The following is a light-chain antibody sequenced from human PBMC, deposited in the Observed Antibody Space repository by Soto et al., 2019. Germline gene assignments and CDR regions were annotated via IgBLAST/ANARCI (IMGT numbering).Light chain of an antibody. Sequence: DIVMTQSPDSLAVSLGERATINCKSSQSILYSPNNKNYLAWYQQKPGQPPKLLIYWASTRESGVPDRFSGRGSGPDFTLTISSLQAEDVAVYYCQQYYNTPQNFGQGTKVEIK. CDR1: QSILYSPNNKNY. V-gene: IGKV4-1*01. J-gene: IGKJ1*01. CDR3: QQYYNTPQN. CDR2: WAS.